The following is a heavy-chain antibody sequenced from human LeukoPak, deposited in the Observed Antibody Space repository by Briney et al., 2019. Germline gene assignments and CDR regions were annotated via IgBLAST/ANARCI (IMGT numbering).Heavy chain of an antibody. J-gene: IGHJ4*02. Sequence: GGSLRLSCAASGFTFSSYAMSWVRQAPGKGLEWVAVISYDGSNKYYADSVKGRFTISRDNSKNTLYLQMNSLRAEDTAVYYCARGGYSYGLEGIVDYWGQGTLVTVSS. CDR3: ARGGYSYGLEGIVDY. CDR2: ISYDGSNK. CDR1: GFTFSSYA. D-gene: IGHD5-18*01. V-gene: IGHV3-30*04.